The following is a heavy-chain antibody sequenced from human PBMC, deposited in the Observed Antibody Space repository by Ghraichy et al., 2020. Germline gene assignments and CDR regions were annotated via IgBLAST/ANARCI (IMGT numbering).Heavy chain of an antibody. CDR2: IRSKAYGGTT. Sequence: SLRLSCTASGFTFGDYAMSWFRQAPGKGLEWVGFIRSKAYGGTTEYAASVKGRFTISRDDSKSIAYLQMNSLKTEDTAVYYCTRDYRPVDTAMADYYYYGMDVWGQGTTVTVSS. D-gene: IGHD5-18*01. J-gene: IGHJ6*02. CDR1: GFTFGDYA. CDR3: TRDYRPVDTAMADYYYYGMDV. V-gene: IGHV3-49*03.